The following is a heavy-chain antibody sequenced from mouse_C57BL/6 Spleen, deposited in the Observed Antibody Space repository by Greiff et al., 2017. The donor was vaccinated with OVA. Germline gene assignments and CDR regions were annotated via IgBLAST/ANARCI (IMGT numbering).Heavy chain of an antibody. CDR2: ISSGGDYI. Sequence: EVQLVESGEGLVKPGGSLKLSCAASGFTFSSYAMSWVRQTPEKRLEWVAYISSGGDYIYYADTVKGRFTISRDNARNTLYLQMSSLKSEDTAMYYCTRDKCSSYPFDYWGQGTTLTVSS. CDR3: TRDKCSSYPFDY. CDR1: GFTFSSYA. D-gene: IGHD1-1*01. J-gene: IGHJ2*01. V-gene: IGHV5-9-1*02.